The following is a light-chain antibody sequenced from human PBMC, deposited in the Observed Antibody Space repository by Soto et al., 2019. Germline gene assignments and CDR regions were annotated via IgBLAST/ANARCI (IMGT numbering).Light chain of an antibody. V-gene: IGKV3-11*01. CDR1: HGIGIY. CDR2: DAS. CDR3: QQRSNSPFT. J-gene: IGKJ3*01. Sequence: ETVLTQSPATLSLSPGERATLSCRASHGIGIYLVWLQQKPGQAPRLLMYDASKRAPGIPARFGGSGSGTDFTLTISSVEAEDFAVYYCQQRSNSPFTFGPGTKVDIK.